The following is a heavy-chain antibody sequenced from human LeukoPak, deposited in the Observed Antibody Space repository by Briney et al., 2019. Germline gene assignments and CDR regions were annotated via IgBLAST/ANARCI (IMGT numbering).Heavy chain of an antibody. CDR3: ARDYPLPRGFFDY. CDR2: INPNSGGT. CDR1: GYTFTGYY. V-gene: IGHV1-2*02. Sequence: ASVKVSCKASGYTFTGYYMHWVRQAPGQGLEWMGWINPNSGGTNYAQKFRGRVTMTRDTSISTAYMELSRLRSDDTAVYYCARDYPLPRGFFDYWGQGTLVTVSS. J-gene: IGHJ4*02. D-gene: IGHD3-10*01.